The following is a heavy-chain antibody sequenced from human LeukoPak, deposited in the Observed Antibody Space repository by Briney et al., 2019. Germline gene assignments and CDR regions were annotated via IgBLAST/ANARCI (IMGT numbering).Heavy chain of an antibody. CDR1: GFTFSSYA. J-gene: IGHJ2*01. V-gene: IGHV3-23*01. CDR2: ISGSGGST. D-gene: IGHD3-9*01. CDR3: AKVPPLVEILTGYTYWCFDL. Sequence: PGGSLRLSCAASGFTFSSYAMLWVRQAPGKGPMWVSTISGSGGSTYYADSVKGRFTISRDNSKNTLYLQMNSLRAEDTDVYYCAKVPPLVEILTGYTYWCFDLWGRGTLVTVSS.